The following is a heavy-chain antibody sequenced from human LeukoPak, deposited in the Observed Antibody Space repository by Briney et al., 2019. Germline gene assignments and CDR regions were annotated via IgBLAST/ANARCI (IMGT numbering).Heavy chain of an antibody. J-gene: IGHJ1*01. CDR1: GFTVNSNY. V-gene: IGHV3-53*01. D-gene: IGHD6-19*01. CDR3: AAVAAKDVEYFQH. Sequence: GGSLRLSCAASGFTVNSNYMSWVRQAPGKGLEWVSVIYSGGSTYYADSVKGRFTISRDNSKNTLYLQMNSLRAEDTAVYYCAAVAAKDVEYFQHWGQGTLVTVSS. CDR2: IYSGGST.